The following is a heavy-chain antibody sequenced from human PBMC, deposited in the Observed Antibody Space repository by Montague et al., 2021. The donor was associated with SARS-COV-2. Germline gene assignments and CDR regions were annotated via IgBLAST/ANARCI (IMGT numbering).Heavy chain of an antibody. J-gene: IGHJ2*01. CDR3: AKDARKWYLRPSYWYCDL. D-gene: IGHD1-26*01. Sequence: SLRLSCAASGFIFGGYAMPWVRQAPGMGLEWVSNITCKGGRIAYADSVKGRFTVSRDNAKNSMYLQMNSLRAEDTALYYCAKDARKWYLRPSYWYCDLWGRGTLVSVSS. CDR1: GFIFGGYA. CDR2: ITCKGGRI. V-gene: IGHV3-9*01.